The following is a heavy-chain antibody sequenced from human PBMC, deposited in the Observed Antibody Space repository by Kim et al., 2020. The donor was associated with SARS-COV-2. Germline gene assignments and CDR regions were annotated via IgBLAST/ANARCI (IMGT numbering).Heavy chain of an antibody. CDR3: ARSFTYYYDSSGYYADY. D-gene: IGHD3-22*01. V-gene: IGHV3-33*05. CDR1: GFTFSSYG. J-gene: IGHJ4*02. CDR2: ISYDGSNK. Sequence: GGSLRLSCAASGFTFSSYGMHCVRQAPGKGLEWVAVISYDGSNKYYADSVKGRFTISRDNSKNTLYLQMNSLRAEDTAVYYCARSFTYYYDSSGYYADYWGQGTLVTVSS.